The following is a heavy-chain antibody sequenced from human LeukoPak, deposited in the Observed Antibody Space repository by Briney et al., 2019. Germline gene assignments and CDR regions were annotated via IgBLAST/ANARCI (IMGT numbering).Heavy chain of an antibody. CDR1: GFTFNYYA. CDR3: AKGAGHIVVVTDMGYFDS. V-gene: IGHV3-23*01. J-gene: IGHJ4*02. D-gene: IGHD2-21*02. CDR2: ISGCGSST. Sequence: GGSLRLSCAASGFTFNYYAMSWFRRAPGRAPEWVSSISGCGSSTYYVDSVKSRLIISRDNSRNTLFLQINNLSGEDRVVFYRAKGAGHIVVVTDMGYFDSCGEGGLVAASS.